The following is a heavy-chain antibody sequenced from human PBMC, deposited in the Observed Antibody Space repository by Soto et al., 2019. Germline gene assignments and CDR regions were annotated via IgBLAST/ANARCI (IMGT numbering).Heavy chain of an antibody. J-gene: IGHJ5*02. D-gene: IGHD3-3*01. Sequence: LSLTCTVSGGSISSGGYYWSWIRQHPGKGLEWIGYIYYSGSTYYNPSLKSRVTISVDTSKNQFSLKLSSVTAADTAVYYCARLLKYDQGWFDPWGQGTLVTVSS. CDR1: GGSISSGGYY. V-gene: IGHV4-31*03. CDR3: ARLLKYDQGWFDP. CDR2: IYYSGST.